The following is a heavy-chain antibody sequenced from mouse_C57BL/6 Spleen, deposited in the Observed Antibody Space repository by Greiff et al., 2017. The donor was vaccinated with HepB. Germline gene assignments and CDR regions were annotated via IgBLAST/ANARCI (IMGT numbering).Heavy chain of an antibody. CDR2: IYPGDGDT. CDR3: ARWDYDYDNAMDY. V-gene: IGHV1-80*01. D-gene: IGHD2-4*01. Sequence: VKLQESGAELVKPGASVKISCKASGYAFSSYWMNWVKQRPGKGLEWIGQIYPGDGDTNYNGKFKGKATLTADKSSSTAYMQLSSLTSEDSAVYFCARWDYDYDNAMDYWGQGTSVTVSS. CDR1: GYAFSSYW. J-gene: IGHJ4*01.